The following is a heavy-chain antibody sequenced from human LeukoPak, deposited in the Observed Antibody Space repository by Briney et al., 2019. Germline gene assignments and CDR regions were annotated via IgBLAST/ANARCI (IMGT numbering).Heavy chain of an antibody. D-gene: IGHD3-3*01. CDR1: GGSISSNY. Sequence: PSETLSLTCTVSGGSISSNYWSWIRQSPGKGLEWIGYIYYRGSTDYNPSLKSRVTISVDTSKNQFSLKLSSVTAADTAVYYCARQNYDEVNYYNYGLDVWGQGTTVTVSS. V-gene: IGHV4-59*08. CDR2: IYYRGST. CDR3: ARQNYDEVNYYNYGLDV. J-gene: IGHJ6*02.